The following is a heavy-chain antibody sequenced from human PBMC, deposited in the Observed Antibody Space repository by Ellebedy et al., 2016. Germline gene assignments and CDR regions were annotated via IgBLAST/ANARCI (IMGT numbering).Heavy chain of an antibody. CDR1: GGSFSGYY. V-gene: IGHV4-34*01. Sequence: SETLSLXCAVYGGSFSGYYWSWIRQPPGKGLEWIGEINHSGSTNYNPSLKSRVTISVDTSKNQFSLKLSSVTAADTAVYYCARAKLAVAPKVGPEYCYGMDVWGQGTTVTVSS. J-gene: IGHJ6*02. CDR2: INHSGST. CDR3: ARAKLAVAPKVGPEYCYGMDV. D-gene: IGHD6-19*01.